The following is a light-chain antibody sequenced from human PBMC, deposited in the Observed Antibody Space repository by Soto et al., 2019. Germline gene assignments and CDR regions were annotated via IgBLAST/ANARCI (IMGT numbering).Light chain of an antibody. J-gene: IGKJ5*01. CDR1: QSVSSH. CDR3: QQRSNWPPIT. Sequence: EIVMTQSPATLSVSPGEGATVSCRASQSVSSHLAWYQHKPGQAPRLLFYDASTRATGIPARFSGSGSGTEFTLTISGLEPEDFAVYYCQQRSNWPPITFGQGTRLEI. CDR2: DAS. V-gene: IGKV3-11*01.